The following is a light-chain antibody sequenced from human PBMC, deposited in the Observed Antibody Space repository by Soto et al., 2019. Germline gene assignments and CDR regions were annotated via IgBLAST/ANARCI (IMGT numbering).Light chain of an antibody. J-gene: IGLJ2*01. CDR1: SSNIGRNT. Sequence: QPVLTQPPSASGTPGQRVTISCSGSSSNIGRNTVNWYQQLPGTAPKLLIYSNNQRPLGVPDRFSGSKSGTSGSLAISGLQSEDEADYYCAGWDDSLNGPVFGGGTKLTVL. V-gene: IGLV1-44*01. CDR3: AGWDDSLNGPV. CDR2: SNN.